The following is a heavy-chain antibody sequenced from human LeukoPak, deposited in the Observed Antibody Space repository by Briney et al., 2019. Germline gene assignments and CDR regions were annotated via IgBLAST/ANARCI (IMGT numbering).Heavy chain of an antibody. J-gene: IGHJ4*02. CDR2: ISAYNGNT. CDR3: ARRVDTAMVDY. CDR1: GYAFTSYG. V-gene: IGHV1-18*01. Sequence: ASVKVSCKASGYAFTSYGISWVRQAPGQGLEWMGWISAYNGNTNYAQKLQGRVTMTTDTSTSTAYMELRSLRSDDAAVYYCARRVDTAMVDYWGQGTLVTVSS. D-gene: IGHD5-18*01.